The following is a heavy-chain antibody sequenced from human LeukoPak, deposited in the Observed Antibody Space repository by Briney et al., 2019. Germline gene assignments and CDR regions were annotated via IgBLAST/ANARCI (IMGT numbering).Heavy chain of an antibody. CDR2: IRYDGSNK. J-gene: IGHJ4*02. D-gene: IGHD4-17*01. V-gene: IGHV3-30*02. CDR1: GFTFSSYG. Sequence: GGSLRLSCAASGFTFSSYGMHWVRPAPGKGLEWVAFIRYDGSNKYYADSVKGRFTISRDNSKNTLYLQMNSLRAEDTAVYSCAKDLDHDYDDYGLDYWGQGTLVTVSS. CDR3: AKDLDHDYDDYGLDY.